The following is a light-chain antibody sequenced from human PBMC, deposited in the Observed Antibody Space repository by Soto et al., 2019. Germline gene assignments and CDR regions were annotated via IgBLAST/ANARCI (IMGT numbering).Light chain of an antibody. V-gene: IGLV1-40*01. CDR1: SSNIGAGYD. CDR3: QSYDSSLSISV. CDR2: GDI. Sequence: QPVLTQPPSVSGAPGQRASISCTGTSSNIGAGYDVHWYQHLPGTAPKLLIFGDINRPSGVPDRFSGSKSGTSASLAITGLQAEDEADYYCQSYDSSLSISVFGGGTKVTVL. J-gene: IGLJ2*01.